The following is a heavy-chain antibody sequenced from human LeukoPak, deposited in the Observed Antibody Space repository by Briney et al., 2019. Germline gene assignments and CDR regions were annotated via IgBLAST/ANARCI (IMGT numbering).Heavy chain of an antibody. Sequence: PSETLSLTCTVSGGSISSYYWSWIRQPDGKGLEWIGRIYTIGSTNYNPSLKSRVTMSVDTSKNQFSLKLSSVTAADTAVYYCASDRSESAFDIWGQGTMVTVSS. CDR3: ASDRSESAFDI. V-gene: IGHV4-4*07. J-gene: IGHJ3*02. CDR1: GGSISSYY. CDR2: IYTIGST.